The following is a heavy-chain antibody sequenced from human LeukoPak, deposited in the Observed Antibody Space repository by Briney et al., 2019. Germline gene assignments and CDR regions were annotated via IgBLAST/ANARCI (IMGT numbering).Heavy chain of an antibody. V-gene: IGHV3-23*01. D-gene: IGHD3-10*01. CDR2: VSGSGDST. J-gene: IGHJ4*02. Sequence: GGSLRLFCSVSGFTFSTYVMHWVRQAPGKGLEWVSAVSGSGDSTYYADSVRGRFTISRDNSKNTLYVQMNSLRAEDTAVYYCAKMGTHYYDSGSYPTGWYWGQGTLVTVSS. CDR3: AKMGTHYYDSGSYPTGWY. CDR1: GFTFSTYV.